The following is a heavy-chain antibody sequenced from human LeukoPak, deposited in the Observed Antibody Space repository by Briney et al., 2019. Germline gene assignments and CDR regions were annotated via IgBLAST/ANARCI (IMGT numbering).Heavy chain of an antibody. CDR2: IYYSGST. Sequence: SETLSLTCTVSGGSISSETYFWGWIRQPPGKGLEWIGSIYYSGSTYYNPSLRSRVTISVDTSKNQFSLKLSSVTAADTALYYCARLWNYYYFDYWGQGTLVTVSS. V-gene: IGHV4-39*07. CDR1: GGSISSETYF. CDR3: ARLWNYYYFDY. J-gene: IGHJ4*02. D-gene: IGHD1-7*01.